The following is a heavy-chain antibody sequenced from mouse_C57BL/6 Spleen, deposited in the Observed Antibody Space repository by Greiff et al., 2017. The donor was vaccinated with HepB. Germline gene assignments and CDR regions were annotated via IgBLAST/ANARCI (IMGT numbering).Heavy chain of an antibody. J-gene: IGHJ4*01. V-gene: IGHV1-66*01. CDR1: GYSFTSYY. CDR3: ARGDYLYYAMDY. Sequence: QVQLKQSGPELVKPGASVKISCKASGYSFTSYYIHWVKQRPGQGLEWIGWIYPGSGNTKYNEKFKGKATLTADTSSSTAYMQLSSLTSEDSAVYYCARGDYLYYAMDYWGQGTSVTVSS. D-gene: IGHD2-4*01. CDR2: IYPGSGNT.